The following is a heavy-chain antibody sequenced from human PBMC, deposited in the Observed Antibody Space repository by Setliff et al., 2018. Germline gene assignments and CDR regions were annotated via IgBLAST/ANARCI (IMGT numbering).Heavy chain of an antibody. D-gene: IGHD3-16*02. CDR2: INPYTGDT. CDR3: ARGGSIYDHVWGSYRFVDS. Sequence: ASVKVSCKASGYTFTDFYIQWVRQAPGQGLEWMGWINPYTGDTDYAPKFQGRVTVTRDTSVTTAYMDLTRLTSDDTAVYYCARGGSIYDHVWGSYRFVDSWGQGTLVPSPQ. J-gene: IGHJ4*02. CDR1: GYTFTDFY. V-gene: IGHV1-2*02.